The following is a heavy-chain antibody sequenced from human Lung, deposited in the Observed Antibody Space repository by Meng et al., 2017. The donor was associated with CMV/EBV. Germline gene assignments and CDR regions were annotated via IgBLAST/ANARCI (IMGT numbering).Heavy chain of an antibody. CDR1: GYTFTSYG. CDR3: ARAPSPQQLVFDY. Sequence: QVQLVPSGAEVKKCEASVKVSGKDCGYTFTSYGISWVRQAPGKGLEWMGWISAYNGNTNYAQKLQGRVTMTTDTSTSPAYMELRSLRSDDTAVYYCARAPSPQQLVFDYWGQGTLVTVSS. CDR2: ISAYNGNT. D-gene: IGHD6-13*01. J-gene: IGHJ4*02. V-gene: IGHV1-18*01.